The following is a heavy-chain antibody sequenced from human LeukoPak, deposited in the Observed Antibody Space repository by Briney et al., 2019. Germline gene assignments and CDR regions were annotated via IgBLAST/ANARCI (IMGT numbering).Heavy chain of an antibody. CDR2: INPNSGGT. Sequence: ASVKVSCKASGYTFTGYYIHWVRQAPGQGLEWMGWINPNSGGTNYAQKFQGRVTVTRDTSISTAYMELSRLRSDDTAVYYCARDPVHAFDIWGQGTMVTVSS. D-gene: IGHD3-10*01. CDR1: GYTFTGYY. CDR3: ARDPVHAFDI. J-gene: IGHJ3*02. V-gene: IGHV1-2*02.